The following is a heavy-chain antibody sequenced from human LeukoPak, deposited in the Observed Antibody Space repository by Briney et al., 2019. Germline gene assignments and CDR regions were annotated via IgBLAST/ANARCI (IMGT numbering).Heavy chain of an antibody. J-gene: IGHJ4*02. D-gene: IGHD5-12*01. V-gene: IGHV3-11*01. CDR1: GFTFSDYY. CDR2: ISSSGSTI. Sequence: EGSLRLSCAASGFTFSDYYMSWIRQAPGKGLEWVSYISSSGSTIYYADSVKGRFTISRDNAKNSLYLQMNSLRAEDTAVYYCAIYPTHIRYIVATMWGQGTLVTVSS. CDR3: AIYPTHIRYIVATM.